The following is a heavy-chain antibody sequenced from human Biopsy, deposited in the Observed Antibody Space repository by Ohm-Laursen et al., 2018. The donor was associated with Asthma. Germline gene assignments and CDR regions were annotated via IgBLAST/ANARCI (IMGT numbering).Heavy chain of an antibody. CDR1: GYTFTAYF. D-gene: IGHD3-10*01. Sequence: SVKVSCKASGYTFTAYFIHWVRQAPGQGLEWMGRINPNTGGTDYAQQFQGRVTMTRDTSISTAYMELNRLTSDDTDVYYCARLTYGSGSDYFDYWGQGALVTVSS. J-gene: IGHJ4*02. V-gene: IGHV1-2*05. CDR2: INPNTGGT. CDR3: ARLTYGSGSDYFDY.